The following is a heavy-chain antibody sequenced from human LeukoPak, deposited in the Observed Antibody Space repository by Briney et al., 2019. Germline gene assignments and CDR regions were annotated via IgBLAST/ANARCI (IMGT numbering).Heavy chain of an antibody. V-gene: IGHV3-48*03. J-gene: IGHJ3*02. CDR2: ISSSGSTI. D-gene: IGHD2-21*01. Sequence: PGGSLRLSCAASGFTFSSYEMNWVRQAPGKGLEWVSYISSSGSTIYYADSVKGRFTISRDNAKNSLYLQMNSLRAEDTAVYYCARGTILGAFDIWGQGTMVTVSS. CDR1: GFTFSSYE. CDR3: ARGTILGAFDI.